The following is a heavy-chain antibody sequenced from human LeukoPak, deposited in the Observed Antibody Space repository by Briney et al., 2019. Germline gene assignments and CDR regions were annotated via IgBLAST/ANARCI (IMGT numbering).Heavy chain of an antibody. V-gene: IGHV4-59*01. D-gene: IGHD1-7*01. CDR1: GGSISSYY. J-gene: IGHJ4*02. Sequence: SETLSFTCTVSGGSISSYYWSWIRQPPGKGLEWIGYIYYSGSTNYNPSLKSRVTISVDTSKNQFSLKLSSVTAADTAVYYCARADWNYFFDYWGQGTLVTVSS. CDR3: ARADWNYFFDY. CDR2: IYYSGST.